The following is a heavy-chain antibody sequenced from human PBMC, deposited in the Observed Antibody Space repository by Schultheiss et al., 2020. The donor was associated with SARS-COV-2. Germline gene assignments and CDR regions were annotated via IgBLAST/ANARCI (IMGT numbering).Heavy chain of an antibody. Sequence: SETLSLTCTVSGGSVSSGSYYWSWIRQPPGKGLEWIGDIYYNGRTHYNPSLKSRVTISVDTSKNQFSLKLSSVTAADTAVYYCARDRRRVTIPYYYYYGMDVWGQGTTVTVSS. CDR2: IYYNGRT. D-gene: IGHD3-9*01. CDR1: GGSVSSGSYY. CDR3: ARDRRRVTIPYYYYYGMDV. V-gene: IGHV4-61*01. J-gene: IGHJ6*02.